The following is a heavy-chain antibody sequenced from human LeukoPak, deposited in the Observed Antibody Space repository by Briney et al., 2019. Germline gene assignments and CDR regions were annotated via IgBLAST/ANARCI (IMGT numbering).Heavy chain of an antibody. CDR2: IIGAGDST. CDR3: ALYCSGGSCYSMGGAFDI. D-gene: IGHD2-15*01. CDR1: GFTFRRYD. J-gene: IGHJ3*02. V-gene: IGHV3-23*01. Sequence: GGSLRLSCAASGFTFRRYDMSWVRQAPGKGLEWVSAIIGAGDSTYYVDSVKGRFTISRDNSKNTLYLQMNSLRAEDTAVYYCALYCSGGSCYSMGGAFDIWGQGTVVTVSS.